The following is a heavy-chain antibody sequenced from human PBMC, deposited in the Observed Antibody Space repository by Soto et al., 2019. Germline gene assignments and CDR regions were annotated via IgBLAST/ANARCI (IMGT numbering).Heavy chain of an antibody. Sequence: QVPLVQSGAEVREPGASVKVSCKTSGYTFTTYDINWVRQASGQGLEWMGWMKPNSGDTGYGQKFQGRVALTRDTSTSTAYMELSGLKSEDTAVYYCVALARWGQGTRVTVSS. D-gene: IGHD6-6*01. V-gene: IGHV1-8*01. J-gene: IGHJ4*02. CDR1: GYTFTTYD. CDR2: MKPNSGDT. CDR3: VALAR.